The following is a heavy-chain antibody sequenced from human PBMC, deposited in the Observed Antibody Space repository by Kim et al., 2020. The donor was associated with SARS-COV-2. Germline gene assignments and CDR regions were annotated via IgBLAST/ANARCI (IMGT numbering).Heavy chain of an antibody. J-gene: IGHJ4*02. V-gene: IGHV4-31*03. CDR1: GGSISSGGYY. D-gene: IGHD3-10*01. CDR2: IYYSGST. CDR3: ARDSRSFTMVRGVFDY. Sequence: SETLSLTCTVSGGSISSGGYYSSWIRQHPGKGLEWIGYIYYSGSTYYNPSLKSRVTISVDTSKNQFSLKLSSVTAADTAVYYCARDSRSFTMVRGVFDYWGQGTLVTVSS.